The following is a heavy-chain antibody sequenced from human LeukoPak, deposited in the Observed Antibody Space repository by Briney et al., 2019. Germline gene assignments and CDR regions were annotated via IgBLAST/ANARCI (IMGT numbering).Heavy chain of an antibody. V-gene: IGHV3-48*02. J-gene: IGHJ6*02. Sequence: GGSLRLSCEASGFTFSTYSMNWVRQAPGKGLEWVSYISSGSSTIYYADSVKGRFTISRDNAQNPLFLQMNSLRDEDTAVYYCARGGHDYYGFDVWGQGTTVTVSS. CDR2: ISSGSSTI. CDR1: GFTFSTYS. CDR3: ARGGHDYYGFDV.